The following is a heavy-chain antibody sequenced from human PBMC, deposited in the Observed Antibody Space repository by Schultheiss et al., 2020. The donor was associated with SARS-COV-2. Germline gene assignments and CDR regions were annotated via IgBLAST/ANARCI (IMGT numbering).Heavy chain of an antibody. Sequence: GGSLRLSCAASGFTFSSYAMSWVRQAPGKGLEWVSAISGSGGSTNYADSVKGRFTISRDNSKNTLYLQMNSLRAEDTAVYYCVKVGCSGGSCYSDYGLDVWGQGTTVTVSS. J-gene: IGHJ6*02. D-gene: IGHD2-15*01. CDR3: VKVGCSGGSCYSDYGLDV. CDR2: ISGSGGST. CDR1: GFTFSSYA. V-gene: IGHV3-23*01.